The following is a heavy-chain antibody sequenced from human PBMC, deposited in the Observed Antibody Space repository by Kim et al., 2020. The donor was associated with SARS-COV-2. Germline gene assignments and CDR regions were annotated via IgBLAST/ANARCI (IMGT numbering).Heavy chain of an antibody. V-gene: IGHV3-53*01. CDR2: GST. D-gene: IGHD1-1*01. CDR3: TRDVFDGYWN. Sequence: GSTYSPASGRGRFTISRDNSKNTLYLQMNSLRAEDTAVYYCTRDVFDGYWNWGQGTLVTVSS. J-gene: IGHJ4*02.